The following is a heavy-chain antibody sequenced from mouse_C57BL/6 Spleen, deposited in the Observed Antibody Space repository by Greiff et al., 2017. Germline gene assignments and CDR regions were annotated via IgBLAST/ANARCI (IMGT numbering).Heavy chain of an antibody. D-gene: IGHD2-5*01. CDR2: ISSGSSTI. CDR1: GFTFSDYG. J-gene: IGHJ1*03. Sequence: EVMLVESGGGLVKPGGSLKLSCAASGFTFSDYGMHWVRQAPEKGLEWVAYISSGSSTIYYADTVKGRFTISRDNAKNTLFLQMTSLRSEDTAMYYCARRNYSSYWYFDVWGTGTTVTVSS. V-gene: IGHV5-17*01. CDR3: ARRNYSSYWYFDV.